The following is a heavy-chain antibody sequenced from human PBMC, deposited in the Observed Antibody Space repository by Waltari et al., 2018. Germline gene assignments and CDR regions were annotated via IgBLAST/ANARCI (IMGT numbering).Heavy chain of an antibody. J-gene: IGHJ4*02. CDR2: ITPASTAL. Sequence: QVQLVQSGAEVKKPGSSVKVSCKASGDTFTSYGINWVRQAPGQGLEWMGGITPASTALIYAQSFQGRVTITADESTTTAYIEVSSLRSEDTAMYYCASDMRGAYLFPAPFDFWGQGTLVIVSS. CDR1: GDTFTSYG. D-gene: IGHD3-16*01. V-gene: IGHV1-69*01. CDR3: ASDMRGAYLFPAPFDF.